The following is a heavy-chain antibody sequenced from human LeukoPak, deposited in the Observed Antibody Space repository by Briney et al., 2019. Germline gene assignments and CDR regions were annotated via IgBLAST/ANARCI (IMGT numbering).Heavy chain of an antibody. CDR1: GFTFSSYA. D-gene: IGHD3-16*02. V-gene: IGHV3-23*01. CDR2: ISGSGGST. Sequence: GGSLRLSCAASGFTFSSYAMSWVRQAPGKGLEWVSAISGSGGSTYYADSVKGRFTISRDNSKNTLYLQMNSLRAEDTAVYYCAKDLGGVWGSYRSNYFDYWGQGTLVTVPS. J-gene: IGHJ4*02. CDR3: AKDLGGVWGSYRSNYFDY.